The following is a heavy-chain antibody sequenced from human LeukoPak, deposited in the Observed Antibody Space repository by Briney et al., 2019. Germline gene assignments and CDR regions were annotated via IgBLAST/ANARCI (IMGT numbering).Heavy chain of an antibody. J-gene: IGHJ4*02. CDR3: ARESRAGYDDVWESYRYTGLDY. Sequence: GGSLRPSCAASGFAFRTYEMNWVRQAPGKGLEWVSYISSSGSTIYYADSVKGRFTISRDNAKKSLYLQMNSLRAEDTAVYYCARESRAGYDDVWESYRYTGLDYWGQGTLVTVSS. CDR1: GFAFRTYE. V-gene: IGHV3-48*03. D-gene: IGHD3-16*02. CDR2: ISSSGSTI.